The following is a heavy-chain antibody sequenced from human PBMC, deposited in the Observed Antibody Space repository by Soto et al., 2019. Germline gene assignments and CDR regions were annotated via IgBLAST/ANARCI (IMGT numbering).Heavy chain of an antibody. J-gene: IGHJ4*02. Sequence: SETLSLTCTVSDGSISSYYWSWIRQPPGKGLEWIGYMYFSGSTNYNPSLKSRVTMSVDTSKNQFSLKLSSVTAADTAVYYCARGPYGSGSYLDYWGQGTLVTVS. V-gene: IGHV4-59*01. D-gene: IGHD3-10*01. CDR3: ARGPYGSGSYLDY. CDR1: DGSISSYY. CDR2: MYFSGST.